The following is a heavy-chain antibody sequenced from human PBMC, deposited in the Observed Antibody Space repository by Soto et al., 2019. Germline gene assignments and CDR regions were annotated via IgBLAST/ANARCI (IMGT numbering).Heavy chain of an antibody. CDR1: GYTFTGYW. Sequence: GESLKISCQGSGYTFTGYWIGWVRQMPGKGLEWMGIVYPGDSDIRYSPSFRGQVTISIDNSVSTAYLQWNSLRAEDTAVYYCATQMDYNILTGYRPFDYWGQGTLVTVSS. V-gene: IGHV5-51*01. D-gene: IGHD3-9*01. J-gene: IGHJ4*02. CDR3: ATQMDYNILTGYRPFDY. CDR2: VYPGDSDI.